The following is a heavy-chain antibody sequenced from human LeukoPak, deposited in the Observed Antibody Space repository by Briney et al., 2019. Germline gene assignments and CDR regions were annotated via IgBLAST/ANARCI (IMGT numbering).Heavy chain of an antibody. V-gene: IGHV3-9*01. CDR1: GFTFDDYA. CDR2: ISWNSGSI. D-gene: IGHD1-26*01. Sequence: GGSLRLSCAASGFTFDDYAMHWVRQAPGKGLEWVSGISWNSGSIGYADSVKGRFTISRDNDKNSLYLQMNSLRAEDTALYFCAKDYARYSGSYYLDYWGQGTLVTVSS. J-gene: IGHJ4*02. CDR3: AKDYARYSGSYYLDY.